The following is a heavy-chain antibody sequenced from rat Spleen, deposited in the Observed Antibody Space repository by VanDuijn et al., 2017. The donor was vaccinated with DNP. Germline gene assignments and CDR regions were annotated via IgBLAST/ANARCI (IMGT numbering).Heavy chain of an antibody. CDR2: MSSGGNT. D-gene: IGHD1-6*01. CDR1: GFSLTSYT. Sequence: QVQLKESGPGLVQPSQTLSLTCTVSGFSLTSYTVSWVRQPPGEGLEWIAAMSSGGNTYYNSALKSRLSVSRDTSKDQVFLKMNSLQTEDTAIYFCTRVLYNGYQRHYWSFDFWGPGTMVTVSS. CDR3: TRVLYNGYQRHYWSFDF. J-gene: IGHJ1*01. V-gene: IGHV2-6*01.